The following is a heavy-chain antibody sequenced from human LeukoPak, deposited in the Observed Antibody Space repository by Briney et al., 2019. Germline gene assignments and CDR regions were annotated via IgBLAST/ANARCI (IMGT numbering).Heavy chain of an antibody. D-gene: IGHD6-19*01. CDR3: ARDRDSGWYADY. CDR1: GYTFTGYY. Sequence: ASVKVSCKASGYTFTGYYMHWVRQAPGQGLEWMGWINPNSGGTNYAQKFQGRVTMTRDTSISTAYMELSRLRSDDTAVYYCARDRDSGWYADYWGQGTLVTVSS. CDR2: INPNSGGT. V-gene: IGHV1-2*02. J-gene: IGHJ4*02.